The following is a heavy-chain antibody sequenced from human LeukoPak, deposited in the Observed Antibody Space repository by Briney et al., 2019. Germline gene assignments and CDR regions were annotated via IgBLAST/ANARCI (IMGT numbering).Heavy chain of an antibody. CDR2: ISAYNGNT. V-gene: IGHV1-18*01. CDR1: GYTFTSYG. J-gene: IGHJ4*02. CDR3: ARISSGQRRTLRYYFDY. D-gene: IGHD6-25*01. Sequence: GASVKVSCKASGYTFTSYGISWVRQAPGQGLEWMGWISAYNGNTNYAQKLQGRVTMTTDTSTSTAYMELRSLRSDDTAVYYCARISSGQRRTLRYYFDYWGQGTLVTVSS.